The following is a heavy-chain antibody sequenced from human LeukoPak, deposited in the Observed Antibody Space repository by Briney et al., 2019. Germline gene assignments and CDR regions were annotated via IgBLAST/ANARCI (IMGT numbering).Heavy chain of an antibody. Sequence: ASVKVSCKASGYTFTSYYMHWVRQAPGQGLEWMGIINPSGGSTSYAQKFQGRVTMTRDTSTNTVYMELSSLRSEDTAVYYCARQDTYYYDSSGYDYWGQGTLVTVSS. CDR2: INPSGGST. D-gene: IGHD3-22*01. J-gene: IGHJ4*02. V-gene: IGHV1-46*01. CDR3: ARQDTYYYDSSGYDY. CDR1: GYTFTSYY.